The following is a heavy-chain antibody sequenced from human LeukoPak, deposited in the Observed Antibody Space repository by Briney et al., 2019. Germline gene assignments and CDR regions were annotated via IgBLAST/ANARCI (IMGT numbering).Heavy chain of an antibody. CDR3: ARDVLPRGFDP. J-gene: IGHJ5*02. D-gene: IGHD3-10*01. Sequence: GASVKVSCKASGGTFSSYAIGWVRQAPGQGLEWMGRIIPIFGIANYAQKFQGRVTITADKSTSTAYMELSSLRSEDTAVYYCARDVLPRGFDPWGQGTLVTVSS. CDR1: GGTFSSYA. V-gene: IGHV1-69*04. CDR2: IIPIFGIA.